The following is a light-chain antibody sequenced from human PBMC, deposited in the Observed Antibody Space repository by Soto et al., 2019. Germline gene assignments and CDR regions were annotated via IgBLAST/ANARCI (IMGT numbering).Light chain of an antibody. Sequence: DIQLTRSPSILSASVVDKAATAVLASQSIRSWLAWYQQKPGKAPKLLIYDAYSLESGVPSRFSGRRSGTEFTLTISSLEPDDFATYYCQQYNSYSYTFGQGTKVDIK. CDR1: QSIRSW. CDR2: DAY. V-gene: IGKV1-5*01. CDR3: QQYNSYSYT. J-gene: IGKJ2*01.